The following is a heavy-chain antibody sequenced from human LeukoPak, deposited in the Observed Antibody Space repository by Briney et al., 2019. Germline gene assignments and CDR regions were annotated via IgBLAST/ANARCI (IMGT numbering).Heavy chain of an antibody. J-gene: IGHJ4*02. CDR2: ISLTGRT. D-gene: IGHD1-26*01. Sequence: SETLFLTCGVSGGSITSTNWWSWVRQPPGQGLEWIGEISLTGRTNYNPSLIGRVIMSLDESRNQLSLTLTSVTAADTAMYYCTRESGPYCPFGYWGQGTLVVVPS. V-gene: IGHV4-4*02. CDR3: TRESGPYCPFGY. CDR1: GGSITSTNW.